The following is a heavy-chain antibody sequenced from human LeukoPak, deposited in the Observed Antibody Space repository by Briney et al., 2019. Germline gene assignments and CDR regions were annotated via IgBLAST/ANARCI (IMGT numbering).Heavy chain of an antibody. CDR2: IYYSGST. CDR1: GGSISNSSYY. V-gene: IGHV4-39*07. CDR3: ARYIVVVVAATLGSEDI. Sequence: SETLSLTCTVSGGSISNSSYYWGWIRQPPGKGLEWIGSIYYSGSTYYNPSLKSRVTISVDTSKSQFSLKLSSVTAADTAVYYCARYIVVVVAATLGSEDIWGQGTMVTVSS. D-gene: IGHD2-15*01. J-gene: IGHJ3*02.